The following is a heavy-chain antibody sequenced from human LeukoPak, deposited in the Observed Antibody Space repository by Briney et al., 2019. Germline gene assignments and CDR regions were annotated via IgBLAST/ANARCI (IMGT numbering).Heavy chain of an antibody. Sequence: SETLSLTCSVSGGSISSSTYYWGWVRQSPGKGLEWIGSINYSGSTYYNPSLKSRVTMSVDMYNNQFSLKLTSVTAADTAVYYCASGIDARSDSSDWGQGTLVTVSS. CDR1: GGSISSSTYY. V-gene: IGHV4-39*01. D-gene: IGHD6-19*01. CDR3: ASGIDARSDSSD. J-gene: IGHJ4*02. CDR2: INYSGST.